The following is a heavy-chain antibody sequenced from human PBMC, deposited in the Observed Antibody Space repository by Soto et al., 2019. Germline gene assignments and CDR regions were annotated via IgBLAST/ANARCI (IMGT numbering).Heavy chain of an antibody. Sequence: GALVKVSCKASGGTFSSYAISWVRQAPGQGLEWMGGIIPIFGTANYAQKFQGRVTITADESTSTAYMELSSLRSEDTAVYYCARAPTPFRLAARPYYYYYYGMDVWGQGTTVTVSS. CDR3: ARAPTPFRLAARPYYYYYYGMDV. D-gene: IGHD6-6*01. CDR1: GGTFSSYA. V-gene: IGHV1-69*13. J-gene: IGHJ6*02. CDR2: IIPIFGTA.